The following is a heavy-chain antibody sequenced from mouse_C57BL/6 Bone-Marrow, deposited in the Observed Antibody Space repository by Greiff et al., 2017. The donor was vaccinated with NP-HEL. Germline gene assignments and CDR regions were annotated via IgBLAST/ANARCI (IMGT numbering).Heavy chain of an antibody. J-gene: IGHJ1*03. V-gene: IGHV1-55*01. CDR2: IYPGSGST. D-gene: IGHD2-1*01. Sequence: QVQLKQPGAELVKPGASVKMSCKASGYTFTSYWITWVKQRPGQGLEWIGDIYPGSGSTNYNEKFKCKATLTVDTSSSPAYLQLSSLTSEASAVSDCARGNWLYRYFDVWGRGTTVTVTS. CDR1: GYTFTSYW. CDR3: ARGNWLYRYFDV.